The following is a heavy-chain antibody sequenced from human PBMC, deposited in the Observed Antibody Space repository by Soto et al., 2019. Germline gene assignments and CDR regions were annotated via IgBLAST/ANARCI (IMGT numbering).Heavy chain of an antibody. CDR2: INDNGGT. CDR1: GGSIRGYY. CDR3: ARGRYSYATIYYTFFYSALDD. Sequence: SETLSLTCGVYGGSIRGYYWSWIRQSPGKGLEWIGDINDNGGTNYNPSLKSRVTTSLDTSKKQVSLMVSAVSAAATAVYYCARGRYSYATIYYTFFYSALDDWGQGTTVTVSS. V-gene: IGHV4-34*01. D-gene: IGHD3-3*01. J-gene: IGHJ6*02.